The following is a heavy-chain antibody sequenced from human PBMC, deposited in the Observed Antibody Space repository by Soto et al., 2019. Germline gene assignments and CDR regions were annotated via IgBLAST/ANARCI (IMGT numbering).Heavy chain of an antibody. CDR3: ARYHGYDSSGYYPDGFDI. D-gene: IGHD3-22*01. J-gene: IGHJ3*02. V-gene: IGHV1-18*04. CDR1: GYTFTSYG. Sequence: QVQLVQSGAEVKKPGASVKVSCKASGYTFTSYGISWVRQAPGHGLEWIGWISAYNSNTNYGQNLQGRVTMTTDTSTSTAYMELRSLRSDDTAVFYCARYHGYDSSGYYPDGFDIWGQGPMVTVSS. CDR2: ISAYNSNT.